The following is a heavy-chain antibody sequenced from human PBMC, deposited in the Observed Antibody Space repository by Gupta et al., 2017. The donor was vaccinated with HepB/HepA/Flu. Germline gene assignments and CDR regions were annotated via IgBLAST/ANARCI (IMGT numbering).Heavy chain of an antibody. CDR1: GFTFSSYW. CDR3: AREIAARPYYYYYYMDV. D-gene: IGHD6-6*01. J-gene: IGHJ6*03. CDR2: RKQDGSEK. Sequence: EVQLVESGGGLVQPGGSLRLSCAASGFTFSSYWMSWVRQAPGKGLEWVANRKQDGSEKYYVDSVKGRFTISRDNAKNSLYLQMNSLRAEDTAVYYCAREIAARPYYYYYYMDVWGKGTTVTVSS. V-gene: IGHV3-7*01.